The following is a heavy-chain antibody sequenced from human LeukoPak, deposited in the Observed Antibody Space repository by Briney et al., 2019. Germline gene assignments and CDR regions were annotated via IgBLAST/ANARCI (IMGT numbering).Heavy chain of an antibody. CDR1: GFTFSSYG. V-gene: IGHV3-33*01. D-gene: IGHD3-3*01. Sequence: PGRPLRLSCAASGFTFSSYGMHWVRQAPGKGLEGVAVIWYDGSNKYYADSVKGRFTISRDNSKNTLYLQMNSLRAEDTAVYYCARPNDFWSGYDSEYYFDYWGQGTLVTVSS. J-gene: IGHJ4*02. CDR3: ARPNDFWSGYDSEYYFDY. CDR2: IWYDGSNK.